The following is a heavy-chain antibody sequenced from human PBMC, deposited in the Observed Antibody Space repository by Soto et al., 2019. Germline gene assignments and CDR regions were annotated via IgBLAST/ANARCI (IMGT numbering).Heavy chain of an antibody. J-gene: IGHJ6*02. V-gene: IGHV4-30-4*01. CDR1: GGSISSGDYY. CDR3: ARGSPGGDGKEDYYHYYGMDV. Sequence: SETLSLTCTVSGGSISSGDYYWSWIRQPPGKGLEWIGYIYYSGGTYYNPSLKRRVTISVDTSKNQFSLKLSSVTAADTAVYYCARGSPGGDGKEDYYHYYGMDVWGQGTTVTVSS. CDR2: IYYSGGT. D-gene: IGHD3-16*01.